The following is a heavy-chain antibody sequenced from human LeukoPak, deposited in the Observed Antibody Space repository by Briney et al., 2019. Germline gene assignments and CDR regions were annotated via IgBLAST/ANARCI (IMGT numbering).Heavy chain of an antibody. CDR2: LSASGGSS. J-gene: IGHJ3*02. D-gene: IGHD2-15*01. CDR3: ARACSGGSCYLAAFDI. V-gene: IGHV3-23*01. Sequence: PGGSLRLSCAASGFTFSDYYMSWIRQAPGKGLEWVSALSASGGSSYYADSMKGRFTISRDSSKNTLYLQMNGLRAEDTAVYYCARACSGGSCYLAAFDIWGQGRMVTVSS. CDR1: GFTFSDYY.